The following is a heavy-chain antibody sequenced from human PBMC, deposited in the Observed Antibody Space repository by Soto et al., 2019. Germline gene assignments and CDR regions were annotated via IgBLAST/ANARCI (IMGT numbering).Heavy chain of an antibody. CDR3: ARGSVASASEPTGMDV. Sequence: ASVKVSCKASGYTFTTYYIHWVRQAPGQEFEWMGWIRPNGGSTDFAREFQGRFTMTWDTSISTAYMDLSSLRSDDTAVYYCARGSVASASEPTGMDVWGQGTTVTVSS. CDR2: IRPNGGST. CDR1: GYTFTTYY. J-gene: IGHJ6*02. V-gene: IGHV1-2*02. D-gene: IGHD2-15*01.